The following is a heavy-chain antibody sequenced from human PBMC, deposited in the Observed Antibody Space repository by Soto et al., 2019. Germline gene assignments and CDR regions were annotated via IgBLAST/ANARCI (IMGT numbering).Heavy chain of an antibody. CDR2: IDTYSGST. J-gene: IGHJ4*02. CDR1: GFTLGNYA. CDR3: AKPVTGYYAPFDS. V-gene: IGHV3-23*01. D-gene: IGHD3-9*01. Sequence: EVQLLESGGGLVQPGGSLRLSCVASGFTLGNYAMNWVRQAPGKGPEWVAVIDTYSGSTHYEDSVKGRFTISRDNSKNIVYLQMNSLRAEDTALYYCAKPVTGYYAPFDSWGQGTLVTVSA.